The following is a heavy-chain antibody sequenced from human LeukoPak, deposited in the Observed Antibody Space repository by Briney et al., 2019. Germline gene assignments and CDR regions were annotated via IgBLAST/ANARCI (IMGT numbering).Heavy chain of an antibody. D-gene: IGHD3-10*01. CDR2: VNPNSGGT. CDR1: GYTFTGYY. J-gene: IGHJ6*03. CDR3: ARRYYYGSGSYYKGYYYYYMDV. Sequence: ASVKVSCKTPGYTFTGYYIHWVRQAPGQGLEWMGWVNPNSGGTHCAQKFQGRVTMTRDTSISTAYMELSRLRSDDTAVYYCARRYYYGSGSYYKGYYYYYMDVWGKGTTVTISS. V-gene: IGHV1-2*02.